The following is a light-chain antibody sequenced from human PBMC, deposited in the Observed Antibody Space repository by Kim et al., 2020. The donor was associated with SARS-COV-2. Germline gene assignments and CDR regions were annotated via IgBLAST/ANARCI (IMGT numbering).Light chain of an antibody. Sequence: EIVLTQSPATLSLSPEERATLSCGASQSVSSSYLAWYQQKPGLAPRLLIYDASSRATGIPDRFSGSGSGTDFTLTISRLEPEDFAVYYCQQYGSSPITFGQGTRLKIK. CDR1: QSVSSSY. V-gene: IGKV3D-20*01. CDR3: QQYGSSPIT. J-gene: IGKJ5*01. CDR2: DAS.